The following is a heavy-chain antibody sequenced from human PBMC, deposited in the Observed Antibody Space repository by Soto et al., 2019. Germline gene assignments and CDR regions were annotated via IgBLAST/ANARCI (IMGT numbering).Heavy chain of an antibody. Sequence: SETLSLTCTVSGGSISSGGYYWSWIRQHPGKGLEWIGYIYYSGSTYYNPSLKSRVTISVDTSKNQFSLKLSSVTAADTAVYYCARGSITFGGVIVDNWFAPWGQGTLVTVSS. D-gene: IGHD3-16*02. CDR1: GGSISSGGYY. CDR2: IYYSGST. CDR3: ARGSITFGGVIVDNWFAP. J-gene: IGHJ5*02. V-gene: IGHV4-31*03.